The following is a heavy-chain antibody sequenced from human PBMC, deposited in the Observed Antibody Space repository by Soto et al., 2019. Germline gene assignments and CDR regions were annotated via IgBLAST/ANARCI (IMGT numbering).Heavy chain of an antibody. V-gene: IGHV4-39*01. CDR2: IYYSGST. D-gene: IGHD2-15*01. CDR3: ARGGGLIGLDY. J-gene: IGHJ4*02. Sequence: PSETLSLTCTVSGGSISSSSYYWSWIRQPPGKGLEWIGSIYYSGSTYYNPSLKSRVTISVDTSKNQFSLKLSSVTAADTAVYYCARGGGLIGLDYWGQGTLVTVSS. CDR1: GGSISSSSYY.